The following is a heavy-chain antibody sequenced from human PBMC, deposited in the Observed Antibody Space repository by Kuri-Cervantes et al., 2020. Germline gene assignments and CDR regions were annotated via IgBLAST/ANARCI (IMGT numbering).Heavy chain of an antibody. CDR1: GYTFTGYY. V-gene: IGHV1-2*02. J-gene: IGHJ4*02. Sequence: ASVKVSCKASGYTFTGYYMHWVRQAPGQGLEWMGWINPNSGGTNYAQKFQGRVTMTRDTSISTAYMELSRLRSDDTAVYYCARGPEQLLVRGTKLDLPYWGQGTLVTVSS. CDR3: ARGPEQLLVRGTKLDLPY. D-gene: IGHD6-19*01. CDR2: INPNSGGT.